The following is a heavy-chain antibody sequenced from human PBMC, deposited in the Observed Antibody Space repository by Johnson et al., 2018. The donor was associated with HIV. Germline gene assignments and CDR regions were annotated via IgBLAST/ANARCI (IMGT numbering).Heavy chain of an antibody. D-gene: IGHD2-21*02. CDR2: IRYDGTNN. CDR3: TRGGWKVVTSIFAFVI. CDR1: GFTFDDYG. Sequence: HVQLVESGGGVVRPGGSLRLSCAASGFTFDDYGMSWVRQAPGKGLEWVAFIRYDGTNNYYADSVRGRFTISRDNSKNTVYLQMNSLRAEDTAVYYCTRGGWKVVTSIFAFVIWGQGTMVAVSS. V-gene: IGHV3-30*02. J-gene: IGHJ3*02.